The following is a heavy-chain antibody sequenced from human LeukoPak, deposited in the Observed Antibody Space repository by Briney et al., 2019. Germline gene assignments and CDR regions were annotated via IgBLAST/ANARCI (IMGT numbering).Heavy chain of an antibody. CDR2: IYSDGRT. CDR3: ARDSGRFDVFDI. J-gene: IGHJ3*02. Sequence: GGSLRLSCAASGFTVSTNYMSWVRPAPGKGLEWVLVIYSDGRTYYADSVKGRFTISRDNSKNTLYLQMNSLRAEDTAVYYCARDSGRFDVFDIWGQGTMVTVSS. D-gene: IGHD3-10*01. V-gene: IGHV3-53*01. CDR1: GFTVSTNY.